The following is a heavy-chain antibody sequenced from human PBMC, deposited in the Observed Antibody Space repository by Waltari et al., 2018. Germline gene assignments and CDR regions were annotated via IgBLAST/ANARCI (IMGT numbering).Heavy chain of an antibody. V-gene: IGHV4-34*01. CDR1: GGSFSGYY. CDR2: INHSGST. CDR3: ASGYSSSWSFDY. D-gene: IGHD6-13*01. Sequence: QVQLQQWGAGLLKPSETLSLTCAVSGGSFSGYYWSWIRQPPGKGLEWIGEINHSGSTNYNPSLKSRVTISVDTSKNQFSLKLSSVTAADTAVYYCASGYSSSWSFDYWGQGTLVTVSS. J-gene: IGHJ4*02.